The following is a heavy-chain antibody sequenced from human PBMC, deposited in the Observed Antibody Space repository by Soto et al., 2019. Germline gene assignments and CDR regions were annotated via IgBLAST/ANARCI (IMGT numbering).Heavy chain of an antibody. V-gene: IGHV4-34*01. J-gene: IGHJ5*02. CDR1: GGSFSGYY. D-gene: IGHD3-10*01. CDR3: ARGNGMVRGVSHWFDP. CDR2: INHSGST. Sequence: SETLSLTCAVYGGSFSGYYWSWIRQPPGKGLEWIGEINHSGSTNYNPSLKSRVTISVDTSKNQFSLKLSSVTAADTAVYYCARGNGMVRGVSHWFDPWGQGTLVTVSS.